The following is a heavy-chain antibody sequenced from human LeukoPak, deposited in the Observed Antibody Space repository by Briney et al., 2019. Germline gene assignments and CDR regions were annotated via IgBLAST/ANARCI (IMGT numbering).Heavy chain of an antibody. CDR2: INLSGGST. V-gene: IGHV1-46*01. Sequence: ASVKVSCKASGYTFTSYYMHWVRQAPGQGLEWMGIINLSGGSTSYAQKFQGRVTMTRDMSTSTVYMELSSLRSEDTAVYYCARDFLEYYYDSSGDPNWFDPWGQGTLVTVSS. J-gene: IGHJ5*02. CDR3: ARDFLEYYYDSSGDPNWFDP. D-gene: IGHD3-22*01. CDR1: GYTFTSYY.